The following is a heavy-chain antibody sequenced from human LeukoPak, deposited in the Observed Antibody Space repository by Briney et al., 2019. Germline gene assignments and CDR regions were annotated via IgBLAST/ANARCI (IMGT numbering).Heavy chain of an antibody. D-gene: IGHD3-16*02. CDR2: IYTSGST. Sequence: SETLSLTCTVSGGSISSYYWSWIRQPAGKGLEWIGRIYTSGSTNYNPSLKSRVTMSVDTSKNQFSLKLSSVTAADTAVYYCARDAYDYVWGSYRQYFDYWGLGTLVTVSS. V-gene: IGHV4-4*07. CDR3: ARDAYDYVWGSYRQYFDY. J-gene: IGHJ4*02. CDR1: GGSISSYY.